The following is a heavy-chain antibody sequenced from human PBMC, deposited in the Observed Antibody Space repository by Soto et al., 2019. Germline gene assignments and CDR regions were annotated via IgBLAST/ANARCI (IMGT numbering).Heavy chain of an antibody. CDR1: GASVGTFY. CDR2: VYSTGLT. J-gene: IGHJ6*01. Sequence: QVELHESGPGLVKPSETLSLTCTVSGASVGTFYWSWIRQSAAKGLEWIGRVYSTGLTAYNPALEGRVSMSLYRSNNQFALEMNSVNDADAEVYYCARDLSGTGWDGWGRGTTVSVYS. D-gene: IGHD1-26*01. V-gene: IGHV4-4*07. CDR3: ARDLSGTGWDG.